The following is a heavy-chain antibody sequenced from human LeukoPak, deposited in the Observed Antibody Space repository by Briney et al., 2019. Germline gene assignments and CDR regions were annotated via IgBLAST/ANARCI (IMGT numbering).Heavy chain of an antibody. V-gene: IGHV3-21*01. D-gene: IGHD6-6*01. CDR2: ISSGSSYI. CDR1: GFTFSSYS. J-gene: IGHJ1*01. Sequence: KPGGSLRLSCAASGFTFSSYSMNWVRQAPGKGLEWVSSISSGSSYIYYADSVKGRFTISRDNAKNSLYLQMNSLRAEDTAVYYCTTPAASPRAEYSQYWGQGTQVTVSS. CDR3: TTPAASPRAEYSQY.